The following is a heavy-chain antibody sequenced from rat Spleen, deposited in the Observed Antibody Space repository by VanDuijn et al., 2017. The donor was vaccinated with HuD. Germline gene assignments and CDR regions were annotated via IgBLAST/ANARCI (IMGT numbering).Heavy chain of an antibody. Sequence: EVQVEESGGGLVQPGGSMKLSCAASGFTFSNHYMAWVRQAPKKGLEWVASINSEGGSTHYGDSVKGRFTISRDNAKSTLYLQMDSLRSEDTATYYCARTTRGYSGGGFAYWGQGTLVTVSS. J-gene: IGHJ3*01. CDR1: GFTFSNHY. D-gene: IGHD1-1*01. CDR3: ARTTRGYSGGGFAY. V-gene: IGHV5-22*01. CDR2: INSEGGST.